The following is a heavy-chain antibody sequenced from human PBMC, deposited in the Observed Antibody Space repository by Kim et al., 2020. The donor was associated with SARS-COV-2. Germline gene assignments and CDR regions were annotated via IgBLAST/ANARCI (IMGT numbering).Heavy chain of an antibody. CDR3: AKGAIYYGSGRGRTYYYYGMDV. Sequence: GGSLRLSCAASGFTFSSYGMHWVRQAPGKGLEWVAVISYDGSNKYYADSVKGRFTISRENSKNTLYLQMNSLRAEDTAVYYCAKGAIYYGSGRGRTYYYYGMDVWGQGTTVTVSS. CDR1: GFTFSSYG. J-gene: IGHJ6*02. D-gene: IGHD3-10*01. CDR2: ISYDGSNK. V-gene: IGHV3-30*18.